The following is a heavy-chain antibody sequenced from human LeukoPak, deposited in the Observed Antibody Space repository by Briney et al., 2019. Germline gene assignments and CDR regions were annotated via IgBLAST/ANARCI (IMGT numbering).Heavy chain of an antibody. CDR1: GYTLNELS. CDR3: TTDLDY. Sequence: ASVKVSCKASGYTLNELSIHWVRQAPGKGLEWMGGFDPEDGETIYAQKFRGRLTMTEDTSTDTAYMELSSLRSDDTAVCYCTTDLDYWGQGSLVTVSS. J-gene: IGHJ4*02. V-gene: IGHV1-24*01. CDR2: FDPEDGET.